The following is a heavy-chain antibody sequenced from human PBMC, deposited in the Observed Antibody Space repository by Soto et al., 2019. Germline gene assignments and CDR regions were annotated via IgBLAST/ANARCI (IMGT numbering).Heavy chain of an antibody. D-gene: IGHD3-9*01. Sequence: SETLSLTCAVSGGSLSSSTWWSWVRQPPGKGLEWIGEIYDNGGTNYSPSLRSRVTLSLDKSKNQFSLTLKSVTAADTGIYYCASPWGSFLTGRADALDVWGHVTTVTAS. V-gene: IGHV4-4*02. CDR1: GGSLSSSTW. CDR3: ASPWGSFLTGRADALDV. J-gene: IGHJ3*01. CDR2: IYDNGGT.